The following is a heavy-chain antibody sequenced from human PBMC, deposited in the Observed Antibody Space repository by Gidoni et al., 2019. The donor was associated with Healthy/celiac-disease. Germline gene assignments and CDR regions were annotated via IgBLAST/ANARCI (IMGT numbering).Heavy chain of an antibody. D-gene: IGHD6-13*01. J-gene: IGHJ4*02. CDR3: TREAAAGSVDY. CDR1: GFTFGDYA. V-gene: IGHV3-49*03. Sequence: EVQLVASGGGLVQPGRSLRLSCTASGFTFGDYAMSWFRQAPGKGLEWVGFIRSKAYGGTTEYAASVKGRFTISRDDSKSIAYLQMNSLKTEDTAVYYCTREAAAGSVDYWGQGTLVTVSS. CDR2: IRSKAYGGTT.